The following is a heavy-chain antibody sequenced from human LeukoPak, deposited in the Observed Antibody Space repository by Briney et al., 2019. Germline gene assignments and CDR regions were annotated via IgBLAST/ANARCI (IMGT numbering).Heavy chain of an antibody. Sequence: PGGSLRLSCAASGFTFSSYGMHWVRQAPGKGLEWVAVISYDGSNKYYADSVKGRFTISRDNSKNTLYLQMNSLRAEDTAVYYCAKVVGLSPKNWFDPWGQGTLVTVSS. CDR3: AKVVGLSPKNWFDP. D-gene: IGHD3-10*01. V-gene: IGHV3-30*18. CDR1: GFTFSSYG. J-gene: IGHJ5*02. CDR2: ISYDGSNK.